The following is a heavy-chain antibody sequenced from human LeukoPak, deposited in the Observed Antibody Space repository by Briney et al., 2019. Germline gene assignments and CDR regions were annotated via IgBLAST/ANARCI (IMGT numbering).Heavy chain of an antibody. J-gene: IGHJ4*02. V-gene: IGHV4-38-2*02. CDR3: ARLKGYDYGDYFDY. D-gene: IGHD4/OR15-4a*01. CDR1: GFYINDGYY. CDR2: IYRTGST. Sequence: SETLSLTCTVSGFYINDGYYWDWVRQPPGKGPESIGNIYRTGSTYYSPSLKSRVTISVDTSKNQFSLTLMSVTATDTAVYFCARLKGYDYGDYFDYWGQGTLVTVSS.